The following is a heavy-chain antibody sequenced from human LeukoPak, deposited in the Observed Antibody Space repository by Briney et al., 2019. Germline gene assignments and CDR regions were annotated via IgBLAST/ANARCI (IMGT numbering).Heavy chain of an antibody. CDR3: ARDSIAAAGTIDY. CDR2: IYPGDSDT. CDR1: GYSFTSYW. V-gene: IGHV5-51*01. Sequence: RESLKISCKGSGYSFTSYWIGWVRQLPGKGLEWMGIIYPGDSDTRYSPSFQGQVTISADKSISTAYLQWSSLKASDTAMYYCARDSIAAAGTIDYWGQGTLVTVSS. D-gene: IGHD6-13*01. J-gene: IGHJ4*02.